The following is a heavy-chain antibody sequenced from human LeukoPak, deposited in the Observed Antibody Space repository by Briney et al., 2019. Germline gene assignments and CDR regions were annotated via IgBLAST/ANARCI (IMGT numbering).Heavy chain of an antibody. Sequence: SETLSLTCTVSGGSISSSSYYWGWIRQPPGKGLEWIGSIYYSGSTYYNPSLKSRVTISVDTSKNQFSLKLSPVTAADTAVYYCARGSTVLPMVSVYWGQGTLVTVSS. V-gene: IGHV4-39*07. CDR3: ARGSTVLPMVSVY. CDR1: GGSISSSSYY. J-gene: IGHJ4*02. D-gene: IGHD2-8*01. CDR2: IYYSGST.